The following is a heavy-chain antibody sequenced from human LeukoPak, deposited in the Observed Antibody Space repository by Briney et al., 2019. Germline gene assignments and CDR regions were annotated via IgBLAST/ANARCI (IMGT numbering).Heavy chain of an antibody. CDR1: GFTVSSNY. Sequence: GGSLRLSCAASGFTVSSNYMSWVRQAPGKGLEWVASISTSSNYIYYADSVKGRFTISRDNAQNSLYLQMNSLRAEDTAVYYCARSSPLITMLRGAFDYWGQGTLVTVSS. CDR3: ARSSPLITMLRGAFDY. CDR2: ISTSSNYI. J-gene: IGHJ4*02. D-gene: IGHD3-10*01. V-gene: IGHV3-21*01.